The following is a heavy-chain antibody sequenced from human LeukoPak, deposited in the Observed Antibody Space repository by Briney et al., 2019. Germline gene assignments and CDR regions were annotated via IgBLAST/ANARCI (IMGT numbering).Heavy chain of an antibody. V-gene: IGHV3-30*04. CDR3: ARDMGVGDDRESLLKYYYYGMDV. D-gene: IGHD1-26*01. J-gene: IGHJ6*02. Sequence: TGGSLRLSCAASGSTFSSYGMHWVRQAPGKGLDWVAVISYDGKNKNYADSVKGRFTISRDNSMNTLYLQMNSLRVEDTAVYYCARDMGVGDDRESLLKYYYYGMDVWGQGTTVTVSS. CDR2: ISYDGKNK. CDR1: GSTFSSYG.